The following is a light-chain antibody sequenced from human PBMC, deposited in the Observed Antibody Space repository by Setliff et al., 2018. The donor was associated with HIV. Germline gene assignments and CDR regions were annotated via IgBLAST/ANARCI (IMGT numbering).Light chain of an antibody. CDR1: SSDIGAYNY. J-gene: IGLJ1*01. CDR2: DVC. V-gene: IGLV2-14*03. Sequence: QSALAQPASVSGSPGQSITISCIGTSSDIGAYNYVSWYQQHPGKAPKVMIYDVCKRPSGVSNRFSGSKSGNTASLTISGLQAEDEAAYYCSSYVNINTLVFGTGTKVTVL. CDR3: SSYVNINTLV.